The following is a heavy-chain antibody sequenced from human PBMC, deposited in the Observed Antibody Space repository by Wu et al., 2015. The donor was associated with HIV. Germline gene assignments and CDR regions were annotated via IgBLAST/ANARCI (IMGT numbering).Heavy chain of an antibody. Sequence: QVQLLQSGAEVKKPGASVKVSCKASGYTFADYYIHWVRQAPGQGLEWMGWVNPSPYSGSTIYAQKFEGRVTMTRDTSISTAYLELTTLRPDDTAVYYCAGDLRRSTAFDMWGQGTMVTVSS. V-gene: IGHV1-2*02. J-gene: IGHJ3*02. CDR2: VNPSPYSGST. CDR3: AGDLRRSTAFDM. CDR1: GYTFADYY.